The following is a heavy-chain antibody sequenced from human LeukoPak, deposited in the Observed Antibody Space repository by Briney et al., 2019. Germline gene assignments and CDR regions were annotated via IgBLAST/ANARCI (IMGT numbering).Heavy chain of an antibody. V-gene: IGHV4-4*07. J-gene: IGHJ5*02. CDR1: GGSISSYY. Sequence: SETLSLTCTVSGGSISSYYWSWIRQPAGKGLEWIGRIYTSGSTNYSPSLKSRVTMSVDTSKNQFSLTLSSVTAADTAVYYCARVVAAAGTRWFDPWGQGTLVTVSS. CDR3: ARVVAAAGTRWFDP. CDR2: IYTSGST. D-gene: IGHD6-13*01.